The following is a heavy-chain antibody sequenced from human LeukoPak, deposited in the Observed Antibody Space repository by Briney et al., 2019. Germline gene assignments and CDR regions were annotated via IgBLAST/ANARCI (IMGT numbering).Heavy chain of an antibody. J-gene: IGHJ6*02. CDR2: ISSSGSTI. CDR1: GFTFSSYE. D-gene: IGHD4-17*01. V-gene: IGHV3-48*03. CDR3: AREYVDYGYYYGMDV. Sequence: PGGSLRLSCAASGFTFSSYEMNWVRQAPGKGLEWVSYISSSGSTIYYADSVKGRFTISRDNAKNSLYLQMNSLRADDTAVYYCAREYVDYGYYYGMDVWGQGTTVTVSS.